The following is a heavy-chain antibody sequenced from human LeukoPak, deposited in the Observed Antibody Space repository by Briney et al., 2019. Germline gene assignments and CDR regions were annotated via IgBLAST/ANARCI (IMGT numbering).Heavy chain of an antibody. Sequence: GISWNSGSIGYADSVKGRFTISRDNAKNSLYLQMNSLRAEDTALYYCAKDTFYYDSSGLLDYWGQGTLVTVSS. V-gene: IGHV3-9*01. CDR2: ISWNSGSI. D-gene: IGHD3-22*01. CDR3: AKDTFYYDSSGLLDY. J-gene: IGHJ4*02.